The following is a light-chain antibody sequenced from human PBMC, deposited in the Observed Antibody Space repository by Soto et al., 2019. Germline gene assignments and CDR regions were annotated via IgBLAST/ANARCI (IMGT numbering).Light chain of an antibody. J-gene: IGKJ2*01. CDR2: AAS. V-gene: IGKV1-39*01. CDR3: QQSYRTPYT. Sequence: DTQMTQSPSSLSASVGDRVTITCRASQSISTYLNWYQQKPGQAPILLIYAASSLQVGVPSRFTGSGSGTDFTLTSSSLQPEDFAVYYCQQSYRTPYTFGQGTKLEIK. CDR1: QSISTY.